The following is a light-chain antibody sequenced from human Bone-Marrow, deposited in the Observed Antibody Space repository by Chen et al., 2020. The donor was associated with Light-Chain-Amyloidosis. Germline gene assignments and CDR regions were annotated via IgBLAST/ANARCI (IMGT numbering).Light chain of an antibody. CDR2: DDS. CDR3: QVWDRSSDRPV. J-gene: IGLJ3*02. CDR1: NFGSTS. Sequence: SYVLTQPSSVSVAPGQTATIACGGNNFGSTSAHWYQQTPGQAPLLVVYDDSDRPPGIPERLSGSNSGNTATLTISRVEAGYAADYFCQVWDRSSDRPVFGGGAKLTVL. V-gene: IGLV3-21*02.